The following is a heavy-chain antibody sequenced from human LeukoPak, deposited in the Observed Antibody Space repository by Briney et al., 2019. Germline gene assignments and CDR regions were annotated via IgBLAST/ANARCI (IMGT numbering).Heavy chain of an antibody. CDR1: GFTFSSYG. J-gene: IGHJ4*02. Sequence: GGSLRLSCAASGFTFSSYGMHWVRQAPGKGLEWVAVISYDGSNKYYADSVKGRFTISRDNSKNTLYLQMNSLRAEDTAVYYCASHLGDFWSGYPSDYWGQGTLVTVSS. D-gene: IGHD3-3*01. CDR2: ISYDGSNK. CDR3: ASHLGDFWSGYPSDY. V-gene: IGHV3-30*03.